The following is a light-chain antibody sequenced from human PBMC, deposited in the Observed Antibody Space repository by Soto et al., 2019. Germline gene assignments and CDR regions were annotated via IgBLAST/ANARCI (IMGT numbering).Light chain of an antibody. J-gene: IGKJ1*01. CDR1: QSVRNNN. CDR3: QQVGISVAT. CDR2: GAS. Sequence: EIVLTQSPGTLSLSPGERATLSCRASQSVRNNNLAWYQQKAGQAPRLLIYGASTRATGIPDRFSGSGSGTDFTLTISRLEPEDFAVYYCQQVGISVATFRQGTKVEIK. V-gene: IGKV3-20*01.